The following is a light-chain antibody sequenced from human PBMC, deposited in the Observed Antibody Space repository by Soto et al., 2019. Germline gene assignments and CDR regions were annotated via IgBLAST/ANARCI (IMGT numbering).Light chain of an antibody. CDR1: QNINRY. J-gene: IGKJ1*01. Sequence: EIVLTQSPATLSLSPKERATISCRASQNINRYLAWYKQKPGQAPRLLTSDASNRATGLPARFSGSGSGTDFTLTISSLEPEDFAVYYCHQRSNWPWTFGQGTKV. V-gene: IGKV3-11*01. CDR3: HQRSNWPWT. CDR2: DAS.